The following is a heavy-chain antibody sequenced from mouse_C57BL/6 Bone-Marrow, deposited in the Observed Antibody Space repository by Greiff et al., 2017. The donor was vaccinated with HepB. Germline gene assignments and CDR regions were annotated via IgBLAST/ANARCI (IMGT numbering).Heavy chain of an antibody. Sequence: KQSGAELARPGASVKLSCKASGYTFTSYGISWVKQRTGQGLEWIGEIYPRSGNTYYNEKFKGKATLTADKSSSTAYMELRSLTSEDSAVYFCARLGAWFAYWGQGTLVTVSA. CDR3: ARLGAWFAY. CDR2: IYPRSGNT. CDR1: GYTFTSYG. V-gene: IGHV1-81*01. D-gene: IGHD4-1*01. J-gene: IGHJ3*01.